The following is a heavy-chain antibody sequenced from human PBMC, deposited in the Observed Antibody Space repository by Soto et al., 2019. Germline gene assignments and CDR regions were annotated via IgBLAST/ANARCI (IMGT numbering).Heavy chain of an antibody. D-gene: IGHD3-10*01. CDR1: GYTFTGYY. CDR2: INPNSGGT. J-gene: IGHJ6*02. CDR3: AREQGTYGMDV. V-gene: IGHV1-2*04. Sequence: QVQLVQSGAEVKKPGASVKVSCKASGYTFTGYYMHWVRQAPGQGLEWMGWINPNSGGTNHAQKFQGWVTMTRDTSISTAYMELSRLRSDDTAVYYCAREQGTYGMDVWGQGTTVTVSS.